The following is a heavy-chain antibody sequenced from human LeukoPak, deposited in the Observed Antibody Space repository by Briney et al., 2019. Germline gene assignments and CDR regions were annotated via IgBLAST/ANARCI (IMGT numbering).Heavy chain of an antibody. CDR2: IGPAGNT. Sequence: GGSLRLSCAASGFTFSNYDMHWVRQATGKGLEWVSSIGPAGNTYYPGSVKGRFTISRENAKNSFYLQMNSLGAGDTAVYYCARESGGVVGGMDVWAQGTTVTVSS. CDR1: GFTFSNYD. J-gene: IGHJ6*02. CDR3: ARESGGVVGGMDV. D-gene: IGHD3-16*01. V-gene: IGHV3-13*01.